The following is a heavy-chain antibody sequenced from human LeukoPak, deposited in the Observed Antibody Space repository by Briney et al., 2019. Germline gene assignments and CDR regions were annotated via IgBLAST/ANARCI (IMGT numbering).Heavy chain of an antibody. CDR3: ARATWDPNYYYYMDV. CDR1: GFTFSNYA. J-gene: IGHJ6*03. Sequence: GGSLRLSCAASGFTFSNYAIHWVRQAPGKGLEWVALISYDGSYKSYADSVKGRFTISRDNSKNTLYLQMNSLRAEDTAVYFCARATWDPNYYYYMDVWGKGTTVTISS. V-gene: IGHV3-30*04. D-gene: IGHD1-26*01. CDR2: ISYDGSYK.